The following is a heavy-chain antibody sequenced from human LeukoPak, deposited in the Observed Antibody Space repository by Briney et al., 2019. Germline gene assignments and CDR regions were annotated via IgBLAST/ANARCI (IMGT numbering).Heavy chain of an antibody. CDR1: GGTFSSYA. D-gene: IGHD2-15*01. CDR2: IIPIFGTA. CDR3: ARDSCGGSCHFGY. J-gene: IGHJ4*02. V-gene: IGHV1-69*13. Sequence: ASVKVSCKASGGTFSSYAISWVRQAPGQGLEWMGGIIPIFGTANYAQKFQGRVTITADESTSTAYMELSSLRSEDTAVSYCARDSCGGSCHFGYWGQGTLVTISS.